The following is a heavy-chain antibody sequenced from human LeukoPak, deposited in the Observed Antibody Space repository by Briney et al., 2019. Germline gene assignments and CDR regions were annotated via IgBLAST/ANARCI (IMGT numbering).Heavy chain of an antibody. CDR3: ARDSPVLGISWYFDL. Sequence: AGSLRLSCAASGFTFSNSGMHWVRQAPGKGLEWVAFMLFDGSLTYHADSVKGRFTISRDNSKNTLFLHMNSLRGEDTAVYYCARDSPVLGISWYFDLWGRGTLVTVSS. CDR2: MLFDGSLT. D-gene: IGHD1-14*01. J-gene: IGHJ2*01. CDR1: GFTFSNSG. V-gene: IGHV3-33*01.